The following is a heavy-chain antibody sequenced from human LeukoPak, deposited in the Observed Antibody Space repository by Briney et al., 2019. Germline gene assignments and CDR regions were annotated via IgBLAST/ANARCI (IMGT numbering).Heavy chain of an antibody. D-gene: IGHD6-13*01. CDR2: INHSGST. Sequence: PSETLSLTCAVYGGSFSGYYWSWIRQPPGKGLEWIGGINHSGSTNYNPSLKSRVTISVDTSKNQFSLKLSSVTAADTAVYYCASLVAAAGTSSLLDYWGQGTLVTVSS. CDR1: GGSFSGYY. J-gene: IGHJ4*02. V-gene: IGHV4-34*01. CDR3: ASLVAAAGTSSLLDY.